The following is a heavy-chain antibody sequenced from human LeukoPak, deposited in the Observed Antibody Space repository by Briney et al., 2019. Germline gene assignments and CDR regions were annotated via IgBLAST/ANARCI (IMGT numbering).Heavy chain of an antibody. J-gene: IGHJ6*03. Sequence: GASVKVSCKASGYTFTSYYMHWVRQAPGQGLEWMGIINPSGGSTSYAQKFQGRVTMTRDMSTSTVYMELSSLRSEDTAVYYCARGLLWFGEGVANMDVWGKGTTVTISS. D-gene: IGHD3-10*01. V-gene: IGHV1-46*01. CDR3: ARGLLWFGEGVANMDV. CDR1: GYTFTSYY. CDR2: INPSGGST.